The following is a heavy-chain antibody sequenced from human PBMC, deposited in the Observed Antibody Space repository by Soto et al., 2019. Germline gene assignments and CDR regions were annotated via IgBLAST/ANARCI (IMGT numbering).Heavy chain of an antibody. CDR2: INHSGST. D-gene: IGHD1-7*01. V-gene: IGHV4-34*01. Sequence: SETLSLTCAVYGGSFSGYYWSWIRQPPGKGLEWIGEINHSGSTNYNPSLKSRVTISVDTSKNQFSLKLSSVTAADTAVYYCARGIPTEEITGTTPVLYYGMDVWGQGTTVTVSS. CDR1: GGSFSGYY. CDR3: ARGIPTEEITGTTPVLYYGMDV. J-gene: IGHJ6*02.